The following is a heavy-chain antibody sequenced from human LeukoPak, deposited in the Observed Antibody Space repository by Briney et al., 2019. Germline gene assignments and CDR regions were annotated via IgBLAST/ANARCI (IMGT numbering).Heavy chain of an antibody. Sequence: PGGSLRLSCAASGFTFYDYAMHWVRQGPGKGLEWVSRINPDGSTINYADSVKGRFTISRDNAKNTLYLQMNSLRAEDTAVYYCATAGNYRFDYWGQGTLVTVSS. CDR3: ATAGNYRFDY. CDR2: INPDGSTI. D-gene: IGHD1-7*01. CDR1: GFTFYDYA. V-gene: IGHV3-74*01. J-gene: IGHJ4*02.